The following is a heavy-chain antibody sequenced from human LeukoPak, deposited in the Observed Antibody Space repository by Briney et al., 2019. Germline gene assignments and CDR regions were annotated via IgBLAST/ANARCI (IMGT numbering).Heavy chain of an antibody. Sequence: SGGSLRLSCAASGLTFRSYDMSWVRQAPGKGLEWVSSISGSGGSTYCADSVKGRFTISRDNSKNTLYLQMNSLRAEDTAVYSCAKTSSGYFSAFDIWGQGTVVTVSS. CDR1: GLTFRSYD. V-gene: IGHV3-23*01. D-gene: IGHD3-22*01. CDR3: AKTSSGYFSAFDI. CDR2: ISGSGGST. J-gene: IGHJ3*02.